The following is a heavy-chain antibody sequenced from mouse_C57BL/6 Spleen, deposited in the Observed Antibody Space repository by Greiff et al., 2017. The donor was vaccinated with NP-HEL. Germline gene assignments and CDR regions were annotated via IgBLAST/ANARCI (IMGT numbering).Heavy chain of an antibody. V-gene: IGHV1-69*01. J-gene: IGHJ2*01. CDR1: GYTFTSYW. CDR2: IDPSDSYT. CDR3: AREGGDY. Sequence: QVQLKQPGAELVMPGASVKLSCKASGYTFTSYWMHWVKQRPGQGLEWIGEIDPSDSYTNSNQKFKGKSTLTVDKSSSTAYMQLSSLTSEDSAVYYCAREGGDYWGQGTTLTVSS.